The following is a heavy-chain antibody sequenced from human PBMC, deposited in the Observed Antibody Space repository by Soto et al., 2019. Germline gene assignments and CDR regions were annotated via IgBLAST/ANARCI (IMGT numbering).Heavy chain of an antibody. CDR3: ARQGVIGNWFDP. D-gene: IGHD3-10*01. J-gene: IGHJ5*02. CDR2: IYYSGST. CDR1: GGSISSSSYY. V-gene: IGHV4-39*01. Sequence: SETLSLTCTVSGGSISSSSYYWGWIRQPPGKGLEWIGSIYYSGSTYCNPSLKSRVTISVDTSKNQFSLKLSSVTAADTAVYYCARQGVIGNWFDPWGQGTLVTVSS.